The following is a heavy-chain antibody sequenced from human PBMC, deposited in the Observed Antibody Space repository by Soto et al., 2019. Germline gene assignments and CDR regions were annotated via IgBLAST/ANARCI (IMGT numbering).Heavy chain of an antibody. CDR3: ARDVNYGLDV. CDR2: ISSSSSYI. CDR1: GFTFSSYS. J-gene: IGHJ6*02. V-gene: IGHV3-21*01. Sequence: EVQLVESGGGLVKPGGSLRLSCAASGFTFSSYSMNWVHQAPGKGLEWVSSISSSSSYIYYADSVKGRFTISRDNAKNSLYLQMNSLSPEDTAVYYCARDVNYGLDVWGQGTTVTVSS.